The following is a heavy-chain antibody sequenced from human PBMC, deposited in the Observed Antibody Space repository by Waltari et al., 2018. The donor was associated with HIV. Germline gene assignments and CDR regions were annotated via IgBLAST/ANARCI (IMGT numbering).Heavy chain of an antibody. V-gene: IGHV4-39*02. D-gene: IGHD6-13*01. Sequence: LQLQESGPGLVKPSETLSLTCAVSGGSINTDSYYWVWIRQPPGKGLEWFGSIYFSGSTSNNPPRGGRVTISVDTSENRFSQKRSSVTAADTAVYYCARRYSTTSHPGGAGYFDHWGQGTLVTVSS. J-gene: IGHJ4*02. CDR2: IYFSGST. CDR3: ARRYSTTSHPGGAGYFDH. CDR1: GGSINTDSYY.